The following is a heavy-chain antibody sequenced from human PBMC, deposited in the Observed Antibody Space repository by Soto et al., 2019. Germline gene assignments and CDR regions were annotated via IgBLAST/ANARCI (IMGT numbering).Heavy chain of an antibody. CDR1: GFTFSSYG. CDR2: IWYDGSNK. V-gene: IGHV3-33*08. Sequence: GGSLRLSCAASGFTFSSYGMHWVRQAPGKGLEWVAVIWYDGSNKYYADSVKGRFTISRDNSKNTLYLQMNSLRAEDTAVYYCATDPGRVVPAAILYYYYGMDVWGQGTPVTVSS. CDR3: ATDPGRVVPAAILYYYYGMDV. D-gene: IGHD2-2*02. J-gene: IGHJ6*02.